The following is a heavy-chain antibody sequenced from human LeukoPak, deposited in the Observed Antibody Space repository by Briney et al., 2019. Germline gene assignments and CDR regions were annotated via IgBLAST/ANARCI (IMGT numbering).Heavy chain of an antibody. CDR2: IYHSGST. CDR1: GGSISSGGYS. CDR3: ARNYYDSSGYHDY. D-gene: IGHD3-22*01. Sequence: SQTLSLTCAVSGGSISSGGYSWSWIRQPPGKGLEWIGYIYHSGSTYYNPSLKSRVTISVDRSKNQFSLKLSSVTAADTAVYYCARNYYDSSGYHDYWGQGTLVTVSS. J-gene: IGHJ4*02. V-gene: IGHV4-30-2*01.